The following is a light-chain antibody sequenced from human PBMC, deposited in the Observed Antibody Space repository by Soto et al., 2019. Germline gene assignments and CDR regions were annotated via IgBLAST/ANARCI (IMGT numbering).Light chain of an antibody. CDR1: SSDVGGYNY. V-gene: IGLV2-14*01. Sequence: QSALTQAACVSGCPGQSITISCTGTSSDVGGYNYVSWYQQHPGKAPKLMIYEVTNRPSGVSNRFSGSKSGSTASLTISGLQAEDEADYYCGSYSSSTTPFVFGSGTKVTVL. J-gene: IGLJ1*01. CDR3: GSYSSSTTPFV. CDR2: EVT.